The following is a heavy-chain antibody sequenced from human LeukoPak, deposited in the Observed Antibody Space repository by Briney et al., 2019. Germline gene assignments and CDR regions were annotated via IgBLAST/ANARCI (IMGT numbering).Heavy chain of an antibody. D-gene: IGHD3-16*02. J-gene: IGHJ4*02. CDR1: GFPFSSYA. CDR3: ARDIISSIEGVIQH. V-gene: IGHV3-23*01. Sequence: PGGSLRLSCAASGFPFSSYAMTWVRQPPGKGLEWVSVISGSGDRKNYADSVEGRFTITRDNSMNTLYLQANILRGEDTAVYYCARDIISSIEGVIQHWGQGTLVTVSS. CDR2: ISGSGDRK.